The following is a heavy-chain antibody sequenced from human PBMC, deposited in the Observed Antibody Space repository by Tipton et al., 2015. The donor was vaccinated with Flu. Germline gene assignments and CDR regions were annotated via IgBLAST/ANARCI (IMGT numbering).Heavy chain of an antibody. CDR3: ARMSSRVFDY. CDR1: GDSVSSNSVA. Sequence: GLVKPSQTLSLTCAISGDSVSSNSVAWNWVRQSPSRGLEWLGMTYYRSEWYNEYAVSVKGRITINADTSKNQCSLHLNSVIPEDTAVYYCARMSSRVFDYWGQGTLVTVSS. V-gene: IGHV6-1*01. CDR2: TYYRSEWYN. J-gene: IGHJ4*02. D-gene: IGHD5-24*01.